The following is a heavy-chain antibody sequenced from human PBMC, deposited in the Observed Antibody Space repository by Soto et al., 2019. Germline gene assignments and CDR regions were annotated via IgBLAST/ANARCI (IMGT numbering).Heavy chain of an antibody. CDR1: GGSINSGGYY. CDR2: MYYNGST. D-gene: IGHD6-13*01. Sequence: QVQLRESGPGLVKPSQTLSLTCTVSGGSINSGGYYWNWIRQHPGKGLERIGYMYYNGSTYYNPFLRSRVIISADTSENQFSLKLSSVTAADTAVYFCARGYRESGYSSNWVFGYWSQGTLVNVTS. CDR3: ARGYRESGYSSNWVFGY. V-gene: IGHV4-31*03. J-gene: IGHJ4*02.